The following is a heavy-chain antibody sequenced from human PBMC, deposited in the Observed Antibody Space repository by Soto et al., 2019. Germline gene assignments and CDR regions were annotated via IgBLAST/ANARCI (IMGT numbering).Heavy chain of an antibody. CDR1: GFTFGDYG. CDR2: IRSKSYGKTT. J-gene: IGHJ2*01. Sequence: EVQLVESGGGLVRPGRSLRLSCSTSGFTFGDYGMTWFRQAPGKGLEWVGLIRSKSYGKTTEYAASATDRFTISRDDSKRIAYLQMNSLKADDTAVYYCTRERLDYGDPKWYFDLWGRGTLVTVSS. V-gene: IGHV3-49*05. D-gene: IGHD4-17*01. CDR3: TRERLDYGDPKWYFDL.